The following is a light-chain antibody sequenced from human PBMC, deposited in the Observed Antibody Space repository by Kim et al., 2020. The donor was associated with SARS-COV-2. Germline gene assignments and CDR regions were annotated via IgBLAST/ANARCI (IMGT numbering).Light chain of an antibody. Sequence: DIQMTQSPSSLSASVGDRVTISCRASQNINSYLNWYQLKPGKAPKLLIYAAATLESGAPSRFSGSRSGTAFTLTIDSLQIEDFATYFCQQSYNVPWTFGQGTKVDIK. J-gene: IGKJ1*01. CDR2: AAA. CDR3: QQSYNVPWT. V-gene: IGKV1-39*01. CDR1: QNINSY.